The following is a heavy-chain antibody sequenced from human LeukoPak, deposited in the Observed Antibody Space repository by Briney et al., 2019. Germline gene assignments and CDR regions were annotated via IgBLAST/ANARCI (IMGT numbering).Heavy chain of an antibody. J-gene: IGHJ6*02. Sequence: ASVEVSCKASGYTFTGYYMHWVRQAPGQGLEWMGWINPNSGGTNYAQKFQGRVTMTRDTSISTAYMELSRLRSDDTAVYYCARDQGYYYYYYGMDVWGQGTTVTVSS. CDR3: ARDQGYYYYYYGMDV. CDR1: GYTFTGYY. CDR2: INPNSGGT. V-gene: IGHV1-2*02.